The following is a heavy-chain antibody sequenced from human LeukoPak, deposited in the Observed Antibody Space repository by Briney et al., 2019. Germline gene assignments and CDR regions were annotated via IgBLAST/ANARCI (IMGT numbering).Heavy chain of an antibody. D-gene: IGHD2-2*01. Sequence: GGSLRLSCAASRFTFSSYSMNWVRQAPGKGLEWVSSISSSSSYIYYADSVKGRFTISRDNAKNSLYLQMNSLRAEDTAVYYCATYCTSTSCPGFWGQGTLVTVSS. CDR1: RFTFSSYS. CDR2: ISSSSSYI. J-gene: IGHJ4*02. CDR3: ATYCTSTSCPGF. V-gene: IGHV3-21*01.